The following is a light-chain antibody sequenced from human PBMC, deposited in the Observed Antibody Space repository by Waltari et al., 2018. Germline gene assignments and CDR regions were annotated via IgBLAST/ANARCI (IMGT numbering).Light chain of an antibody. CDR3: QVWDSYMHHYV. Sequence: YVLTQPPSVSVAPGKTATITCGEDDIETKSVHWYQQKPGQAPILIMFYDSERPSGIRDRFSGSNSGNPATLTISRVEAGDKADYYCQVWDSYMHHYVFGTGTKVTVL. J-gene: IGLJ1*01. CDR2: YDS. CDR1: DIETKS. V-gene: IGLV3-21*04.